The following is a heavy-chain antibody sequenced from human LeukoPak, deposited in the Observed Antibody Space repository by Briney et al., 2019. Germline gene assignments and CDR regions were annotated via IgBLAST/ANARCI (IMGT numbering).Heavy chain of an antibody. CDR3: ATVDGPRDYDFWSGSPYSWFDP. Sequence: GASVKVSCKVSGYTLTELSMHWVRQAPGKGLEWMGGFDPEDGETIYAQKFQGRVTMTEDTSTDTAYMELSSLRSEDTAVYYCATVDGPRDYDFWSGSPYSWFDPWGQGTLVTVSS. D-gene: IGHD3-3*01. CDR2: FDPEDGET. J-gene: IGHJ5*02. CDR1: GYTLTELS. V-gene: IGHV1-24*01.